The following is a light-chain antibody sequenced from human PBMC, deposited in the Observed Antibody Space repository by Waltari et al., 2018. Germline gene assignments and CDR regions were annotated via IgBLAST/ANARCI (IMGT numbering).Light chain of an antibody. V-gene: IGKV1-39*01. CDR2: ATS. CDR3: QQANSFPQT. Sequence: DIQMTQSPSSLSASFGDRVTITCRASQSISNNLNWYQQKPGKAPKLLIYATSVLQSGVPSRFSGRGSGTDFTLTISSLQPEDFATYYCQQANSFPQTFGGGTKVEIK. J-gene: IGKJ4*01. CDR1: QSISNN.